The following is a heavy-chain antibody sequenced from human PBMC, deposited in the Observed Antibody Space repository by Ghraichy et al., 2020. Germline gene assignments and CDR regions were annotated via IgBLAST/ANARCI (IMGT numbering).Heavy chain of an antibody. CDR2: DGNNK. J-gene: IGHJ4*02. V-gene: IGHV3-30-3*01. CDR3: ARERREATIMLGDY. CDR1: GFTFSSYA. D-gene: IGHD1-26*01. Sequence: GGSLRLSCAASGFTFSSYAMHWVRQAPGKGLEWVAVDGNNKYYADSVKGRFTVSRDNSKNTLYLQMNSLRAEEPAVYYCARERREATIMLGDYWGRGTLVTVSS.